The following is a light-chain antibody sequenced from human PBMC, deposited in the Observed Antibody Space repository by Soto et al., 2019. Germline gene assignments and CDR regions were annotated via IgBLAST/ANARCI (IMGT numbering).Light chain of an antibody. CDR2: AVS. CDR3: QQYNKWPT. V-gene: IGKV3-15*01. CDR1: QSVSSD. J-gene: IGKJ2*01. Sequence: EIVMTQSPATLSVSPGERATLSCRASQSVSSDIAWYQQKPGQAPRLLIHAVSTRATGIPARFSGSGSGTEFTLTISSLQSEDFAVYYCQQYNKWPTSGQGTKAEV.